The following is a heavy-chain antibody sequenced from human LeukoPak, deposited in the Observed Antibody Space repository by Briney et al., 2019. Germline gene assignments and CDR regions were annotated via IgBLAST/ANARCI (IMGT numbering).Heavy chain of an antibody. J-gene: IGHJ2*01. V-gene: IGHV3-7*01. CDR3: ARILNWNYVDWYFDL. D-gene: IGHD1-7*01. Sequence: PGGSLRLSCAASGFTFSSYAMSWVRQAPGKGLEWVANIKQDGSEKYYVDSVKGRFTISRDNAKNSLYLQMNSLRAEDTAVYYCARILNWNYVDWYFDLWGRGTLVTVSS. CDR1: GFTFSSYA. CDR2: IKQDGSEK.